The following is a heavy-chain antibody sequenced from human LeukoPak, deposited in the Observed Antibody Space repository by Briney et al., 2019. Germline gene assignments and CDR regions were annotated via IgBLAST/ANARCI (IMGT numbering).Heavy chain of an antibody. D-gene: IGHD1-1*01. J-gene: IGHJ3*02. V-gene: IGHV3-74*01. CDR1: GFTFSNYW. CDR3: ARGNARAFDI. Sequence: GGSLRLSCAASGFTFSNYWMHWVRQAPGKGLVWVSRIHSDGSSTTSADSVKGRFTISRDNAENTLYLQMNSLRAEDTAVYFCARGNARAFDIWGQGTMVTVSS. CDR2: IHSDGSST.